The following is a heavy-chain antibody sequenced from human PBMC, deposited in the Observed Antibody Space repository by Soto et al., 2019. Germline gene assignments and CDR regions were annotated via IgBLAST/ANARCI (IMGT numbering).Heavy chain of an antibody. Sequence: GGSLRLSCTASGFTFGDYAMSWFRQAPGKGLEWVGFIRSKAYGGTTEYAASVKGRFTISRDDSKSIAYLQMNSLKTEDTAVYYCTRAFGDVGIAALPDAFDIWGQGTMVTVSS. CDR2: IRSKAYGGTT. CDR3: TRAFGDVGIAALPDAFDI. D-gene: IGHD6-6*01. CDR1: GFTFGDYA. V-gene: IGHV3-49*03. J-gene: IGHJ3*02.